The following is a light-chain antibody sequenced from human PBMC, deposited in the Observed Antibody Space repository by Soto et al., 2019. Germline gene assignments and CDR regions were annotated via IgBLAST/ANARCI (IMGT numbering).Light chain of an antibody. J-gene: IGKJ5*01. V-gene: IGKV3-11*01. CDR2: DAS. CDR1: QSVSIY. CDR3: QQRSNWPPIT. Sequence: EIVLTQSPATLSLSPGESATLSCRASQSVSIYLAWCQQKPGQSPRLLIYDASNRATGIPARFSGSGSGTDFALTISSLEPEDFAVYYCQQRSNWPPITVGQGTRLEIK.